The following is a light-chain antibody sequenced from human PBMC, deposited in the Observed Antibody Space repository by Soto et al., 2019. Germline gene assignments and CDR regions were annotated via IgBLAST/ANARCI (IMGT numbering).Light chain of an antibody. CDR1: QSVSSTY. Sequence: EIVLTRSPGTLSLPPGERATLSCRASQSVSSTYLAWYQQKPGQAPRLLIYGASSRATGIPDRFSGSGSGTDFTLTISRLEPEDFAVYFCQQYGSSLPWTFGQGTKVEVK. V-gene: IGKV3-20*01. CDR3: QQYGSSLPWT. CDR2: GAS. J-gene: IGKJ1*01.